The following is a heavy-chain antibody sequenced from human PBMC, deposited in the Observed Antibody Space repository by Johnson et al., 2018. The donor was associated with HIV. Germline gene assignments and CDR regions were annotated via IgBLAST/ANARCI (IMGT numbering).Heavy chain of an antibody. V-gene: IGHV3-74*01. Sequence: VQLVESGGGLVQPGGSLRLSCAASGFTLSSYCMHWVRQAPGKGLVWVSRINSAGSSTSYADSVKGRFTLSRDNAKHTLYLQMNSLRAEDTAVYYCARDDYGGLDAFDIWGQGTMVTVSS. CDR3: ARDDYGGLDAFDI. D-gene: IGHD4-23*01. CDR1: GFTLSSYC. CDR2: INSAGSST. J-gene: IGHJ3*02.